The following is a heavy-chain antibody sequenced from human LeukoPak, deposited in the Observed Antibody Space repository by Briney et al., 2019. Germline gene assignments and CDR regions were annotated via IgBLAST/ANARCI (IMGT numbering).Heavy chain of an antibody. Sequence: SETLSLTCAVPGGSFSGYLWSWLRQPPGMGLEWVGEINYNGEITNYNPSLKSRVTISVDTSKDQFSLKLTSVTAAGTAVYYCTRSGLTGMRKYPRADYYYYGMDVWGQGAAVTVSS. CDR2: INYNGEIT. J-gene: IGHJ6*02. D-gene: IGHD1-14*01. V-gene: IGHV4-34*01. CDR3: TRSGLTGMRKYPRADYYYYGMDV. CDR1: GGSFSGYL.